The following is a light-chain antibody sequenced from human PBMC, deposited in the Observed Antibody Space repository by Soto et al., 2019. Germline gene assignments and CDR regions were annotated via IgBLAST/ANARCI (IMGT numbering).Light chain of an antibody. V-gene: IGKV3-15*01. CDR2: GAS. J-gene: IGKJ4*01. CDR1: QSVGTN. Sequence: ETVMTQSPATLSVSPGERATLSCGASQSVGTNLAWYQQKPGQVPRLLIYGASTRASDIPARFSGSGSGTEFTLTISSLQSEDFAVYYCPQYNEWPLTFGGGTKVEIE. CDR3: PQYNEWPLT.